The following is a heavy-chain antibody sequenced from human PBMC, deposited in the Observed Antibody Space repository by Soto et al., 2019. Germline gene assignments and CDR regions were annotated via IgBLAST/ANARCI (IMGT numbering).Heavy chain of an antibody. Sequence: PSETLSLTCTVSGGSISSGGYYWSWIRQHPGKGLEWIGYIYYSGSTYYNPSLKSRVTISVDTSKNQFSLKLSSVTAADTAVYYCARDWSPRPGGDAFDIWGQGTMVTVSS. J-gene: IGHJ3*02. CDR3: ARDWSPRPGGDAFDI. CDR1: GGSISSGGYY. V-gene: IGHV4-31*03. CDR2: IYYSGST. D-gene: IGHD3-16*01.